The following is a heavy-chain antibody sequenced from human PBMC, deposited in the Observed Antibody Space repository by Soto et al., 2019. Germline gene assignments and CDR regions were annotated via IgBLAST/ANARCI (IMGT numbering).Heavy chain of an antibody. CDR1: GFTVSSNY. D-gene: IGHD2-15*01. Sequence: EVQLVETGGGLIQPGGSLRLSCAASGFTVSSNYMSWVRQAPGKGLEWVSVIYSGGSTYYADSVKGRFTISRDNSKNTLYLQMSSLRAEDTAVYYWARVSCSGGSCYYYYGMDVWCQGTTVTVSS. CDR3: ARVSCSGGSCYYYYGMDV. J-gene: IGHJ6*02. V-gene: IGHV3-53*02. CDR2: IYSGGST.